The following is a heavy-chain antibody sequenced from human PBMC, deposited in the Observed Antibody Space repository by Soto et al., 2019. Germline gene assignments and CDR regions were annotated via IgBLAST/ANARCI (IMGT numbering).Heavy chain of an antibody. CDR1: GYAFTSYD. D-gene: IGHD1-26*01. J-gene: IGHJ5*02. CDR2: MNPNSGNT. V-gene: IGHV1-8*01. Sequence: QVQLVQSGAEVKRPGASVNVSCKASGYAFTSYDINWVRQATGQGLEWMGWMNPNSGNTGYAQKFQGRVTMPSNTSISTAYMELSSLRSEDTAVYYCARESVGWFDPWGQGTLVTVSS. CDR3: ARESVGWFDP.